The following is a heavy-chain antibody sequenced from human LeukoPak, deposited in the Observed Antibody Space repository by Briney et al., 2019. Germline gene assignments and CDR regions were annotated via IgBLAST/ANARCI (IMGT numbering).Heavy chain of an antibody. Sequence: PSETLSLTCTVSGGSISSSSYYWGWIRQPPGKGLEWIGSIYYSGSTYYNPSLKSRVTISVDTSKNRFSLKLSSVTAADTAVYYCARDLFNYYYMDVWGKGTTVTVSS. CDR1: GGSISSSSYY. CDR3: ARDLFNYYYMDV. V-gene: IGHV4-39*07. J-gene: IGHJ6*03. CDR2: IYYSGST.